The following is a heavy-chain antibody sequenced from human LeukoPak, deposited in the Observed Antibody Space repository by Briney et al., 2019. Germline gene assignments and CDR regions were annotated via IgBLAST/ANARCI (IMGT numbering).Heavy chain of an antibody. CDR2: IAPSGGA. CDR3: ARHVATTVTRGYSCHPMDV. V-gene: IGHV4-4*09. CDR1: GASISTYY. Sequence: SETLSLTCTASGASISTYYWSWIRQPPGDGLEWIAYIAPSGGAVYNPSLNSRLTVSVDTSKNQFSLKLNSVTAADTAVYYCARHVATTVTRGYSCHPMDVWGKGTTVSVSS. D-gene: IGHD4-17*01. J-gene: IGHJ6*03.